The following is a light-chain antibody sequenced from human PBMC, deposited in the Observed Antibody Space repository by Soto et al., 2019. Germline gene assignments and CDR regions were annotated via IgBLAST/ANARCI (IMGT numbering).Light chain of an antibody. CDR2: KAS. CDR1: QSISSW. J-gene: IGKJ4*01. V-gene: IGKV1-5*03. Sequence: DIQMTQSPSTLSASLGDRFTITCRASQSISSWLAWYQQKPGKAPKLLIYKASSLESGVPSRFSGSGSGTEFTLTISSLQPDDFATYYCQQYDNLPLTFGGGAMVDIK. CDR3: QQYDNLPLT.